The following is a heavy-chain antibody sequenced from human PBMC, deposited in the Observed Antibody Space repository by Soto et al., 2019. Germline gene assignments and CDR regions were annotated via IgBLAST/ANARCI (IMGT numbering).Heavy chain of an antibody. CDR1: GYSISSGYY. V-gene: IGHV4-38-2*01. J-gene: IGHJ5*02. D-gene: IGHD3-3*01. CDR3: ARGGGVLRFLEWSSPKKWFDP. Sequence: PSETLSLTCAVSGYSISSGYYWGWIRQPPGKGLEWIGSIYHSVSTYYNPSLKSRVTISVDTSKNQFSLKLSSVTAADTAVYYCARGGGVLRFLEWSSPKKWFDPSGQGTLVTVSS. CDR2: IYHSVST.